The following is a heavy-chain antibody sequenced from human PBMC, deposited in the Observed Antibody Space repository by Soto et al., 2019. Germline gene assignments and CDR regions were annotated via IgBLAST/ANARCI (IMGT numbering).Heavy chain of an antibody. D-gene: IGHD3-10*01. V-gene: IGHV3-23*01. CDR1: GFTFSSYA. CDR3: AKLDSPYYYGSGSYLGY. J-gene: IGHJ4*02. Sequence: SLRLSCAASGFTFSSYAMSWVRQAPGKGLEWVSAISGSGGSTYYADSVKGRFTISRDNSKNTLYLQMNSLRAEDTAVYYCAKLDSPYYYGSGSYLGYWGQGTLVTVSS. CDR2: ISGSGGST.